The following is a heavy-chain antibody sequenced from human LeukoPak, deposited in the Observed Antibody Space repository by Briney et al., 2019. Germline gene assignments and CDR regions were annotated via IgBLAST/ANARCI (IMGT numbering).Heavy chain of an antibody. CDR2: ISAHNGNT. CDR1: GYTFTRYA. Sequence: ASVKVSCKASGYTFTRYAITWVRQAPGQGPEWMGRISAHNGNTNYAQKLQGRVTMTTDTSTSTAYMELRSLRSDDTAVYYCARGGYYDILTGYETVDAFDIWGQGTMVTVSS. D-gene: IGHD3-9*01. V-gene: IGHV1-18*01. CDR3: ARGGYYDILTGYETVDAFDI. J-gene: IGHJ3*02.